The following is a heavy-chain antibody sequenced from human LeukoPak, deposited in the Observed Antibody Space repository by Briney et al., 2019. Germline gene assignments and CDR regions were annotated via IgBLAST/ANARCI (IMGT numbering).Heavy chain of an antibody. CDR3: ARDGNYYDSSGPADY. V-gene: IGHV3-74*01. CDR1: RFTFSGYW. D-gene: IGHD3-22*01. J-gene: IGHJ4*02. CDR2: INSGGIST. Sequence: GGSLRLSCAASRFTFSGYWMHWVRQAPGKGLVWVSRINSGGISTSYADSVKGRFTISRDNAKNTLYLQMNSLRAEDTAVYYCARDGNYYDSSGPADYWGQGTLVTVSS.